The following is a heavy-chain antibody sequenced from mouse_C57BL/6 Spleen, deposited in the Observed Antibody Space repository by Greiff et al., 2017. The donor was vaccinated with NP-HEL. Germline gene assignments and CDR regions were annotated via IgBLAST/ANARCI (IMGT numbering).Heavy chain of an antibody. V-gene: IGHV1-52*01. CDR2: IDPSDSET. Sequence: QVQLQQPGAELVRPGSSVKLSCKASGYTFTSYWMHWVKQRPIQGLEWIGNIDPSDSETHYNQKFKDKATLTVDKSSSTAYMQLSSLTSEDSAVYYCARPINWDYWYFDVWGTGTTVTVSS. CDR1: GYTFTSYW. D-gene: IGHD4-1*01. CDR3: ARPINWDYWYFDV. J-gene: IGHJ1*03.